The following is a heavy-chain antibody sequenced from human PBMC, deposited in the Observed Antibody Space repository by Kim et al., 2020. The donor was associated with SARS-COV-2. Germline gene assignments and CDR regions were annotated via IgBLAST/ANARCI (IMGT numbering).Heavy chain of an antibody. V-gene: IGHV3-9*01. CDR1: GFTFGDYS. J-gene: IGHJ5*02. CDR2: ISWNSGSK. D-gene: IGHD3-9*01. Sequence: GGSLRLSCAASGFTFGDYSMHWVRQAPGKGLEWVSGISWNSGSKGYADSVKGRFTISRDNAKNSLYLQMNSLRPEDTAFYYCAVGSDILTWGQGTLVTVSS. CDR3: AVGSDILT.